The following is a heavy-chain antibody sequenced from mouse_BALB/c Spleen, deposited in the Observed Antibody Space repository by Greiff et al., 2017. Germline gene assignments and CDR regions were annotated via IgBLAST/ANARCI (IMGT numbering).Heavy chain of an antibody. CDR3: ARAGYVYAMDY. CDR1: GFTFSSFG. J-gene: IGHJ4*01. V-gene: IGHV5-17*02. D-gene: IGHD2-2*01. CDR2: ISSGSSTI. Sequence: EVNVVESGGGLVQPGGSRKLSCAASGFTFSSFGMHWVRQAPEKGLEWVAYISSGSSTIYYADTVKGRFTISRDNPKNTLFLQMTSLRSEDTAMYYCARAGYVYAMDYWGQGTSVTVSS.